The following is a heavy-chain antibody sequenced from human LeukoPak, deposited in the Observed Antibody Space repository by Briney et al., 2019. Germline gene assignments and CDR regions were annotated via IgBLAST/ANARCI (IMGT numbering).Heavy chain of an antibody. D-gene: IGHD2-8*01. Sequence: GGSLRLSCAASGFTVSSNHMSWVRQAPGKGLEWVSLIYSGGSTYYADSVKGRFTISRDNSKNTFYLQMNSLTVEDTAVYYCARADNGFEYWGQGTLVTVSS. CDR1: GFTVSSNH. J-gene: IGHJ4*02. CDR2: IYSGGST. CDR3: ARADNGFEY. V-gene: IGHV3-66*01.